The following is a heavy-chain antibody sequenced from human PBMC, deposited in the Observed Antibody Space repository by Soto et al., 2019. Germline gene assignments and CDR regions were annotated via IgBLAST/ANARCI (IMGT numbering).Heavy chain of an antibody. CDR1: GGSISSGGYS. CDR2: IYHSGST. D-gene: IGHD3-10*01. J-gene: IGHJ5*02. V-gene: IGHV4-30-2*01. Sequence: PSVTLSLTCAVSGGSISSGGYSWSWIRQPPGKGLEWIGYIYHSGSTYYNPSLKSRVTISVDRSKNQFSLKLSTVTAADTAVYYCTREKKSVLWFGEPHQNWFDPWGQGTLVTVSS. CDR3: TREKKSVLWFGEPHQNWFDP.